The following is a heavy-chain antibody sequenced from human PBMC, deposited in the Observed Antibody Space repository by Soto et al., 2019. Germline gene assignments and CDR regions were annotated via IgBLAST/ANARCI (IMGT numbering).Heavy chain of an antibody. J-gene: IGHJ3*02. CDR1: GFTFGNYW. D-gene: IGHD6-25*01. CDR2: IKGDGSAK. V-gene: IGHV3-7*05. CDR3: ARDVCPASSGYYLDAFDI. Sequence: EVQLVESGGGLVQPGGSLRLSCAASGFTFGNYWMTWVRQAPGKGLEWVANIKGDGSAKSYLDSVRGRFTVSRDNVENSLFLQMNILRAEDTALYYCARDVCPASSGYYLDAFDIWGQGTMVTVS.